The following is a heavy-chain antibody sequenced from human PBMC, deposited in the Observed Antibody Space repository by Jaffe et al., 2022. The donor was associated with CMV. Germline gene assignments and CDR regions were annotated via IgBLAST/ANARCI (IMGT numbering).Heavy chain of an antibody. J-gene: IGHJ5*02. CDR1: GYTFTSYG. D-gene: IGHD1-26*01. V-gene: IGHV1-18*04. Sequence: QIQLVQSGPEVKNIGASVKVSCKASGYTFTSYGISWVRQAPGQGLEWIGWIGVYTGNTKYAQNFQGRVTMTTDTSTKTTYMELTSLGSDDTAVYYCGRAPGGYTDWLDPWGQGTLVTVSS. CDR2: IGVYTGNT. CDR3: GRAPGGYTDWLDP.